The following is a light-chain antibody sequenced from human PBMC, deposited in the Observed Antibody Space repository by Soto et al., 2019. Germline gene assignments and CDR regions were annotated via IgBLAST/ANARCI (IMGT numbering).Light chain of an antibody. J-gene: IGKJ1*01. V-gene: IGKV3-20*01. CDR3: QQYGSSPRT. CDR2: GAS. Sequence: EIVLTQSPGTLSSSPGKRATLSCRASQSVSSSYLAWYQQKPGQAPRLLIYGASSRATGIPDRFSGSGSGTDFTLTISRLEPEDFAVYYCQQYGSSPRTFGQGTKVEIK. CDR1: QSVSSSY.